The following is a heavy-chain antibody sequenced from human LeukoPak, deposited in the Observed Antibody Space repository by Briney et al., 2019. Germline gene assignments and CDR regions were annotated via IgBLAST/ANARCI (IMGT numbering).Heavy chain of an antibody. J-gene: IGHJ6*03. D-gene: IGHD4-11*01. V-gene: IGHV4-61*02. Sequence: KPSETLSLTCTVSGGSISSGSYYWSWIRQPAGKGLEWIGRIYTSGSTNYNPSLKSRVTISVDTSKNQFSLKLSSVTAADTAVYYCARASVTYYYYYYMDVWGKGTTVTVSS. CDR3: ARASVTYYYYYYMDV. CDR2: IYTSGST. CDR1: GGSISSGSYY.